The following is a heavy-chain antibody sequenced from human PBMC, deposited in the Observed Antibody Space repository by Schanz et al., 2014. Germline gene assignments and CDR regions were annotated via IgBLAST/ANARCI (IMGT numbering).Heavy chain of an antibody. Sequence: QVQLVQSGAEVKKPGASVKVSCKASGYTFTGYYMHWVRQAPGQGLEWMGRINPNSGGTNYAQKFQGRVTMTRDTSISTAYMELSRLRSDDSAVYYCASDFWSGYSHYYYGLDVWGQGTTVTVSS. CDR1: GYTFTGYY. D-gene: IGHD3-3*01. CDR2: INPNSGGT. J-gene: IGHJ6*02. CDR3: ASDFWSGYSHYYYGLDV. V-gene: IGHV1-2*06.